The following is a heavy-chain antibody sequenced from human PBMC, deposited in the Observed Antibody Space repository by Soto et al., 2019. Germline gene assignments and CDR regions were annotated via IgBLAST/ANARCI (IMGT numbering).Heavy chain of an antibody. CDR3: AKESAIGWGAYDI. CDR1: GFTFSSYG. Sequence: GGSLRLSCAASGFTFSSYGMHWVRQAPGKGPEWVAVTSFDGSHKYYADSVKGRFTISRDNSKNTLNLQMSSLRAEDTAVYYCAKESAIGWGAYDIWGQGTMVTVSS. V-gene: IGHV3-30*18. J-gene: IGHJ3*02. D-gene: IGHD2-2*03. CDR2: TSFDGSHK.